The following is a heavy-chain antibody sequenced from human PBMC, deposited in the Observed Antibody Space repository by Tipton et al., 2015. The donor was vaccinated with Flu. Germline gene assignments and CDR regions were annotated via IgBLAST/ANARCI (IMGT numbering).Heavy chain of an antibody. J-gene: IGHJ4*02. V-gene: IGHV3-23*01. CDR3: AKDRDGDYGDPLWN. Sequence: SLRLSCAASGFTFSRNAMTWVRQAPGRGLEWVSGISGTGGSTYYTDSVKGRFTISRDNSKNTLCLQMNSLRAEDTAVYYCAKDRDGDYGDPLWNWGQGTLVTVSS. D-gene: IGHD3-16*01. CDR1: GFTFSRNA. CDR2: ISGTGGST.